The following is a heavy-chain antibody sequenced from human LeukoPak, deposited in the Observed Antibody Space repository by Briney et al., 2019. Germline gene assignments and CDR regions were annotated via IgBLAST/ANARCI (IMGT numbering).Heavy chain of an antibody. V-gene: IGHV3-48*03. CDR3: VYSTLTN. J-gene: IGHJ4*02. D-gene: IGHD2-15*01. Sequence: PVGSLRLSCAASGFTVSSSEMNWVRQAPGKGLEWVSYINSGNSIYYADSVKGRFTISRDNAKNSLYLQMNSLSAEDTAVYYCVYSTLTNWGQGTLVTVSS. CDR2: INSGNSI. CDR1: GFTVSSSE.